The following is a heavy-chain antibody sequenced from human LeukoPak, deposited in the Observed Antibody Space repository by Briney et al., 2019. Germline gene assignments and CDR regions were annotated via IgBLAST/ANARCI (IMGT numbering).Heavy chain of an antibody. CDR3: TRDQTPYY. CDR2: IRSKVYGGTP. CDR1: GFTFGDYA. Sequence: PEGSLRLSCTASGFTFGDYAMTWVRQAPGKGLEWVGFIRSKVYGGTPEYAASVKGRFTISRDDSQGIAYLQMNSLKTEDTAVYYCTRDQTPYYWGQGTLVTVSS. V-gene: IGHV3-49*04. J-gene: IGHJ4*02.